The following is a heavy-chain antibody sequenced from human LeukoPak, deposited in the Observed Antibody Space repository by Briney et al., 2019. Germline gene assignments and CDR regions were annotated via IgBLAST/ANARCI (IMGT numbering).Heavy chain of an antibody. D-gene: IGHD2-8*01. CDR3: ARKGGTRGPLNY. J-gene: IGHJ4*02. CDR1: GFTFSNYW. Sequence: GGSLRLSCTASGFTFSNYWMSWVRQAPGKGLEWVANIKQDGSETYYVDSVKGRFTISRDNAKNSLFLQMNSLTAEDTAVYYCARKGGTRGPLNYWGQGTLVTVSS. CDR2: IKQDGSET. V-gene: IGHV3-7*01.